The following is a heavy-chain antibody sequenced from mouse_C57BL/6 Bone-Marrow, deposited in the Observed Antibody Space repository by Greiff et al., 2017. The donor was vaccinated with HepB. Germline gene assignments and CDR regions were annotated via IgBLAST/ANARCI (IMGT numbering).Heavy chain of an antibody. V-gene: IGHV5-6*01. CDR2: ISSGGSYT. D-gene: IGHD1-1*01. CDR3: ARQATTVVADYFDY. Sequence: EVKLVESGGDLVKPGGSLKLSCAASGFTFSSYGMSWVRQTPDKRLEWVATISSGGSYTYYPDSVKGRFTISRDNAKNTLYLQMSSLKSEDTAMYYCARQATTVVADYFDYWGQGTTLTVSS. J-gene: IGHJ2*01. CDR1: GFTFSSYG.